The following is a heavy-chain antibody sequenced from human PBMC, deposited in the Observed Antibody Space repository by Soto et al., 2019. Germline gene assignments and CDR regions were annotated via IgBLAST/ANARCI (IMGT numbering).Heavy chain of an antibody. Sequence: ASVKVSCKATGWTFSNYGVNWVRQAGGQGLEWMGGIIPLFRTPKYAQKFQGRVTITADDSTRTVYMELSSLRAEDTAVYYCARDGTIYDTNPYYYIYWGQGTLVNVSS. CDR1: GWTFSNYG. CDR3: ARDGTIYDTNPYYYIY. D-gene: IGHD3-22*01. J-gene: IGHJ4*02. V-gene: IGHV1-69*13. CDR2: IIPLFRTP.